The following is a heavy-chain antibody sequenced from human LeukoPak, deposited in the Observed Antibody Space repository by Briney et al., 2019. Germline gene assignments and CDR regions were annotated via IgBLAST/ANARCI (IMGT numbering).Heavy chain of an antibody. CDR1: GASISSYY. CDR3: ARVLLSSGYST. Sequence: SETLSLTCSVSGASISSYYYNWIRQSPGKGLEWIGYIYHSGITNYNPSLKSRVTMSLDTSNNQFSLKLSSVTAADTAVYYCARVLLSSGYSTWGQGTLVTVSS. D-gene: IGHD3-22*01. J-gene: IGHJ5*02. CDR2: IYHSGIT. V-gene: IGHV4-59*01.